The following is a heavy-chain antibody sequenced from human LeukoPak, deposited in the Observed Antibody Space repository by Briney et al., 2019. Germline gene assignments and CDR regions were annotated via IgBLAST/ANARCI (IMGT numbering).Heavy chain of an antibody. Sequence: ASVKVSCKASGYTFTGYYMHWVRQAPGQGLEWMGWINPNSGGTNYAQKFQGRVTMTRDTSISTAYMELSRLRSDDTAVYYCARSPLRYFDWLLYEDWFDPWGQGTPVSVSS. J-gene: IGHJ5*02. V-gene: IGHV1-2*02. D-gene: IGHD3-9*01. CDR2: INPNSGGT. CDR1: GYTFTGYY. CDR3: ARSPLRYFDWLLYEDWFDP.